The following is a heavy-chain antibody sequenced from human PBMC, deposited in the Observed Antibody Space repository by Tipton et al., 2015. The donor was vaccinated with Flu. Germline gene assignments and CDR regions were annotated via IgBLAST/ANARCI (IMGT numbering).Heavy chain of an antibody. D-gene: IGHD3-16*01. CDR2: ISTSGST. V-gene: IGHV4-4*07. J-gene: IGHJ5*01. CDR3: AKVLFGWVES. Sequence: LRLSCTVSGGSSSRYYWSWIRQPAGKGLEWIGRISTSGSTNYNASLKSRVTMSLDTSKNQFSLRLSSATAADTAIYYCAKVLFGWVESWAQGTLVTVPS. CDR1: GGSSSRYY.